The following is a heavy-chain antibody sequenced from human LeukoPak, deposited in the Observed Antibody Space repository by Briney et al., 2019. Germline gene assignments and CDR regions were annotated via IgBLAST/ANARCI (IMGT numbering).Heavy chain of an antibody. CDR2: ISDSGGRT. CDR3: AELGITMIGGV. Sequence: GGTLRLSCAASGFTFSSYGMTWVRQAPGKGLEWVSAISDSGGRTFYADSVKGRFTISRDNAKNSLYLQMNSLRAEDTAVYYCAELGITMIGGVWGKGTTVTISS. J-gene: IGHJ6*04. V-gene: IGHV3-23*01. D-gene: IGHD3-10*02. CDR1: GFTFSSYG.